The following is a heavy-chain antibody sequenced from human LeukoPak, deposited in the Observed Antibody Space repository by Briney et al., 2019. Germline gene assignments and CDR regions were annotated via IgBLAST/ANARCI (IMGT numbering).Heavy chain of an antibody. CDR2: ISAYNGNT. CDR1: GYTFTSYG. D-gene: IGHD3-3*01. J-gene: IGHJ6*02. CDR3: ACGTEYDFWSGYSPSYYYYYGMDV. V-gene: IGHV1-18*01. Sequence: GASVKVSCKASGYTFTSYGISWVRQAPGQGLEWMGWISAYNGNTNYAQKLQGRVTMTTDTSTSTAYMELRSLRSDDTAVYYCACGTEYDFWSGYSPSYYYYYGMDVWGQGTTVTVSS.